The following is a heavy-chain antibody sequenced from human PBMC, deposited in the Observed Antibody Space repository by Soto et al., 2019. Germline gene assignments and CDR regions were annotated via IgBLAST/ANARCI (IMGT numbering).Heavy chain of an antibody. CDR1: GFTFSTYG. D-gene: IGHD3-22*01. V-gene: IGHV3-30*18. CDR3: AKEQLAMTVVVADYFDS. J-gene: IGHJ4*02. Sequence: QVQLVESGGGVVQPGKSLRLSCAASGFTFSTYGIHWVRQAPGKGLEWVALISYDGGSKYYGDSVKGRFIISRDNSHNSVSLQMNSLRADYTAVYFCAKEQLAMTVVVADYFDSWGQGTLVTVSS. CDR2: ISYDGGSK.